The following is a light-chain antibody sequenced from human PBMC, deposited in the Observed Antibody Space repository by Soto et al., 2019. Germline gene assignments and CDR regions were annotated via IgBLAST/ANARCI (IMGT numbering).Light chain of an antibody. V-gene: IGLV2-14*01. Sequence: QSVLTKPASVSGSPGKSITISCTGTSSDVDGYNYVSWYQQHPGKAPKLMIYDVSNRPSWVSNRFSGSKSGNTASLTIFGLQAEDEADYYCSSYTSSSTLEGVFGTGTKVTVL. CDR1: SSDVDGYNY. CDR3: SSYTSSSTLEGV. CDR2: DVS. J-gene: IGLJ1*01.